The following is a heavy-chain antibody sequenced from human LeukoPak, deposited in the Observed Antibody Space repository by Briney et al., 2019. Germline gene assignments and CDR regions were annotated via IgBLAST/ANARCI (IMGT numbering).Heavy chain of an antibody. CDR3: ARVQLVVVPAAMPHYYYYGMDV. D-gene: IGHD2-2*01. Sequence: GGSLRLSCAASGFTFSSYWMSWVRQAPGKGLEWVANIKQDGSEKYYVDSVKGRFTISRDNAKNSLYLQMNSLRAEDTAVYYCARVQLVVVPAAMPHYYYYGMDVWGQGTTVTVSS. V-gene: IGHV3-7*01. CDR1: GFTFSSYW. CDR2: IKQDGSEK. J-gene: IGHJ6*02.